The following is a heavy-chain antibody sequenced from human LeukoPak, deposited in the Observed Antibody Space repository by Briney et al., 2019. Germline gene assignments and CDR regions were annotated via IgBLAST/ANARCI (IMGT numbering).Heavy chain of an antibody. V-gene: IGHV4-59*08. CDR3: ARPYSGYDYYASDI. CDR1: GGSISSYY. Sequence: SETLSLTCTVSGGSISSYYWSWIRQPPGKGLEWIGYIYYSGSTNYNPSLKSRVTISVDTSKNQFSLKLSSVTAADTAVYYCARPYSGYDYYASDIWGQGTMVTVSS. CDR2: IYYSGST. J-gene: IGHJ3*02. D-gene: IGHD5-12*01.